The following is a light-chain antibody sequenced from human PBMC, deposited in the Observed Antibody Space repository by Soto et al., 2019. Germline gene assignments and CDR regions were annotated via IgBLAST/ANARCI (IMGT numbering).Light chain of an antibody. CDR1: QDITRC. CDR3: QQDHSFPVT. CDR2: AAS. Sequence: DIQMTQSPSSVSAVVGDRVTITCRASQDITRCLAWYQQQPGRAPKLLIYAASTLQGGVPSRFSGSGSGTDFTLTISSLRPEDFATYYCQQDHSFPVTFGQGTRLEI. V-gene: IGKV1-12*01. J-gene: IGKJ5*01.